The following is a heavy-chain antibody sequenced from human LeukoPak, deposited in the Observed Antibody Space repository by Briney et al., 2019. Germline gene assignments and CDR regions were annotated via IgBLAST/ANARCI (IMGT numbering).Heavy chain of an antibody. CDR2: IKQDGSEK. CDR3: ATSLDLDSVGAFDY. J-gene: IGHJ4*02. V-gene: IGHV3-7*01. Sequence: GGSLRLSCAASGFTFSSYWMSWVRQAPGKGLEWMANIKQDGSEKYYVDSVKGRFTISRDNAKNSLYLQMNSLRAEDTAVYYCATSLDLDSVGAFDYWGQGTLVTVSS. D-gene: IGHD1-26*01. CDR1: GFTFSSYW.